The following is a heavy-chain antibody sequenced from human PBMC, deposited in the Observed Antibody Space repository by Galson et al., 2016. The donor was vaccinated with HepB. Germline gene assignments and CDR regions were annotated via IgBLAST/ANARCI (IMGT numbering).Heavy chain of an antibody. CDR2: IIASIETA. V-gene: IGHV1-69*13. CDR3: AKGLERVSGAFDI. D-gene: IGHD5-24*01. Sequence: SVKVSCKVSGGAFRKYVMTWVRQAPGQGPKWIGGIIASIETASYAQNFQDRVTITADESTNTTYMELSGLRSEDTALYYCAKGLERVSGAFDIWGQGTMVTVSS. CDR1: GGAFRKYV. J-gene: IGHJ3*02.